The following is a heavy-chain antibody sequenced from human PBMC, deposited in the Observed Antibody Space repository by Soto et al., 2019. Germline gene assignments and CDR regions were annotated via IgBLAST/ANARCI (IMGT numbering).Heavy chain of an antibody. CDR1: GGSINNSTYY. CDR3: APVGIGTTTVDY. J-gene: IGHJ4*02. D-gene: IGHD5-12*01. V-gene: IGHV4-39*02. Sequence: QLQLRESGPGLVQPSETLSLTCLVSGGSINNSTYYWGWIRQPPGKGLEWIGSIYYSGATYYNPSLRSRITISMDRSKNHFSLKLTSVTAADTAIYYCAPVGIGTTTVDYRGQGTLVTVSS. CDR2: IYYSGAT.